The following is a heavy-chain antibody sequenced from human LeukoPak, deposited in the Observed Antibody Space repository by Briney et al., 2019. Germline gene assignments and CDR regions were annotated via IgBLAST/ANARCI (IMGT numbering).Heavy chain of an antibody. Sequence: GGSLRPSCAASGFTFSDYYMSWIRQPPGKGLGWVSYISGSATYTNYADSVRGRFTISRDNSKNSLYLQMNSLRAEDTAVYYCARDREVVAFDIWGQGTMVTVSS. CDR3: ARDREVVAFDI. CDR2: ISGSATYT. CDR1: GFTFSDYY. D-gene: IGHD2-15*01. J-gene: IGHJ3*02. V-gene: IGHV3-11*05.